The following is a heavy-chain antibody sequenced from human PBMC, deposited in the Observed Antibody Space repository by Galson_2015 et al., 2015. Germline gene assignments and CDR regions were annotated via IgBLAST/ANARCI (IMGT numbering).Heavy chain of an antibody. V-gene: IGHV3-9*01. D-gene: IGHD2-2*01. Sequence: SLRLACEASGFTFDDYAMHWVRHAPGKGLEWVSGISWNSGSIGYADSVKGRFTISRDNAKNSLYLQMNSQRAEDTALYYCAKDIEDIVVVPAVRRGAFDIWGQGTTVTVSS. J-gene: IGHJ3*02. CDR2: ISWNSGSI. CDR3: AKDIEDIVVVPAVRRGAFDI. CDR1: GFTFDDYA.